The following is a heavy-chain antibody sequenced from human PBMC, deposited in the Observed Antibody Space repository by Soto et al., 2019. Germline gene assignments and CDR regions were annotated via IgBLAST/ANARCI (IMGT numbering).Heavy chain of an antibody. CDR3: ARSGDNYNLLDY. Sequence: LRLSCAASGFTFSDYYMSWIRQAPGKGLEWLSYSSDSGTFTRYADSVKGRFSISRDNAKNSLYLQINSLRGEDTAIYYCARSGDNYNLLDYWGQGTPVTV. J-gene: IGHJ4*02. CDR1: GFTFSDYY. D-gene: IGHD1-1*01. CDR2: SSDSGTFT. V-gene: IGHV3-11*06.